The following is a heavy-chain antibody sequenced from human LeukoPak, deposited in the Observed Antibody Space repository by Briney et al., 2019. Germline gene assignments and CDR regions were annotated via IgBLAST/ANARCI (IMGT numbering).Heavy chain of an antibody. CDR3: ARTMAGEHDY. CDR2: IYYSGST. D-gene: IGHD1-26*01. Sequence: SETLSLTCTVSGGSISSYHWSWIRQPPGKGLEWIGYIYYSGSTNYNPSLKSRVTISVDTSKNQFSLKLSSMTAADTAVYYCARTMAGEHDYWGQGTLVTVSS. J-gene: IGHJ4*02. V-gene: IGHV4-59*01. CDR1: GGSISSYH.